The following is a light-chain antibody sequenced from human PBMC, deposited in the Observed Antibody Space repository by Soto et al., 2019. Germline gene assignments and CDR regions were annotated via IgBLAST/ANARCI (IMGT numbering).Light chain of an antibody. Sequence: DIQMTQSPPSLSASVGDRVTITCRASQYIHTHLPWNQQKPGNSPKLLVFGASTLHSGVPSRFSASGSGTDFILTISSLQSEDVATYYCQTYDKAPWTFGPGTRV. CDR2: GAS. J-gene: IGKJ1*01. CDR1: QYIHTH. CDR3: QTYDKAPWT. V-gene: IGKV1-27*01.